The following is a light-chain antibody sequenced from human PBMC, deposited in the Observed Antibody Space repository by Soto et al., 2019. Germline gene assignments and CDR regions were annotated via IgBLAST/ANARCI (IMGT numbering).Light chain of an antibody. Sequence: DIQLTQSPSFLSASVGDRDTITCRASQGISSYLAWYQQKPGKAPNLLIYAASTLQSGVPSRFSGSGSGTEFTLTISSLQPDDFATYYCQQLNNYPFTFGPGTKVDIK. CDR1: QGISSY. CDR3: QQLNNYPFT. CDR2: AAS. J-gene: IGKJ3*01. V-gene: IGKV1-9*01.